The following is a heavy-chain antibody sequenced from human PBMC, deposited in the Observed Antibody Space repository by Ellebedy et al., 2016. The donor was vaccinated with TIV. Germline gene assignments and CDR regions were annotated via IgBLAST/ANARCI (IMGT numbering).Heavy chain of an antibody. CDR3: ARVARSGNNGG. V-gene: IGHV3-48*02. J-gene: IGHJ4*02. D-gene: IGHD5-24*01. CDR2: FSSGNPNI. Sequence: GGSLRLXXAASGFIFSLSGMHWVRQAPGKGLECVSYFSSGNPNIFYADSVKGRFTISRDNAKNSLYLQMNSLRDEDTAVYYCARVARSGNNGGWGQGTLVTVSS. CDR1: GFIFSLSG.